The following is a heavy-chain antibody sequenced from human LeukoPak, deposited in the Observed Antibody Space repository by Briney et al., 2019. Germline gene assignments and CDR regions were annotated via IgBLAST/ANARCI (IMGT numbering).Heavy chain of an antibody. Sequence: PGGSLRLSCAASGFTFSSFAMTWFRRAPGKGREWVSAFSVSGGSTTYADSVKGRFTISRDNSKNTLYLQMNSLRAEDTAVYYCAKDKIRSFPTRTREYSGYDGSVAFDIWGQGTMVTVSS. J-gene: IGHJ3*02. CDR1: GFTFSSFA. CDR2: FSVSGGST. CDR3: AKDKIRSFPTRTREYSGYDGSVAFDI. V-gene: IGHV3-23*01. D-gene: IGHD5-12*01.